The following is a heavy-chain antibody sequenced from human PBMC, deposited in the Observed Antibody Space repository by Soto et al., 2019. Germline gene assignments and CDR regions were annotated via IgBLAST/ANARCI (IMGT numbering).Heavy chain of an antibody. V-gene: IGHV4-59*11. CDR1: GGSISSHY. CDR2: FYNSGRT. Sequence: SETLSLTCTVSGGSISSHYWSWIRQPPGKGLEYIGYFYNSGRTNYNPALKSRLTISVDTSKNQFSLKLSSVTAADTAVYYCARGPNYDQWSPIDYWGQGTLVTVSS. CDR3: ARGPNYDQWSPIDY. D-gene: IGHD3-3*01. J-gene: IGHJ4*02.